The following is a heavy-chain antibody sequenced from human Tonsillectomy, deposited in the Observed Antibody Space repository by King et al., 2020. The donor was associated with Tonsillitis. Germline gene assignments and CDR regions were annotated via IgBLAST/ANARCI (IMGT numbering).Heavy chain of an antibody. Sequence: VQLQESGPGLVKPSQTLSLTCTVSGGSISSGSYYWSWIRQPAGKGLEWIGRIYTSGSTNYNPSLKSRVTISLDTSKNQFSLKLTSVTAADTAVYYCAGDSKTGWGYYYYMDVWGKGTTVTVSS. D-gene: IGHD6-19*01. CDR2: IYTSGST. CDR1: GGSISSGSYY. V-gene: IGHV4-61*02. J-gene: IGHJ6*03. CDR3: AGDSKTGWGYYYYMDV.